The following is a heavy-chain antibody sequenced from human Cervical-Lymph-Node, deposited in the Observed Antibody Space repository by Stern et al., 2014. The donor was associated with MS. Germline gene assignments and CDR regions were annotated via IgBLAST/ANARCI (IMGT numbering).Heavy chain of an antibody. V-gene: IGHV3-23*01. CDR2: ISGSDGST. Sequence: EVQLLESVGTLVQPGGSLRLSCAASGFTFSSYAMSWVRQAPGKGLEWVSVISGSDGSTFYADSVKGRFTISRDNSKNTLFLQMNSLRAEDTAVYYCAKVYGSGPFDYWGQGTLVTVSS. CDR3: AKVYGSGPFDY. D-gene: IGHD6-19*01. CDR1: GFTFSSYA. J-gene: IGHJ4*02.